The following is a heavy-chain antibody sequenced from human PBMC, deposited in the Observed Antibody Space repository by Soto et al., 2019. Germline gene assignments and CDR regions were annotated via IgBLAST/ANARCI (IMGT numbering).Heavy chain of an antibody. Sequence: PGVSLRLSCVVSGFNFNTHTMNWVRQAPGKGLEWVSSISSNDRYIYHADSVKGRFTVSRDNAKNSLFLQMSSLRDEDTAVYYCARESPSDSLGPKEGFDYWGQGTLVTAPQ. J-gene: IGHJ4*02. D-gene: IGHD3-3*01. V-gene: IGHV3-21*01. CDR3: ARESPSDSLGPKEGFDY. CDR2: ISSNDRYI. CDR1: GFNFNTHT.